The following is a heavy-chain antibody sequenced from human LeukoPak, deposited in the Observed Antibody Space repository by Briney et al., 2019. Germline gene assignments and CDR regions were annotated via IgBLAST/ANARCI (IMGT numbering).Heavy chain of an antibody. CDR2: IFIGGNT. D-gene: IGHD1-26*01. CDR3: ARDSGSYHHW. Sequence: QTGGSLRLSCTASGFTVSSNYMSWVRQAPGKGLEWVSLIFIGGNTYYADSVKGRFTISRDNSKNTLDLQMNSLRVEDTAMYYCARDSGSYHHWWGQGTLVTVSS. CDR1: GFTVSSNY. V-gene: IGHV3-66*01. J-gene: IGHJ4*02.